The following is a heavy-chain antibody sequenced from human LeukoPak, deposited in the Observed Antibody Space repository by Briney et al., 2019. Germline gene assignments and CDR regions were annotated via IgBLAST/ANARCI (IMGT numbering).Heavy chain of an antibody. CDR2: MYHSGST. CDR1: GYSISSGHY. CDR3: ARGSTTVWFDP. D-gene: IGHD4-11*01. Sequence: SETLSLTCTVSGYSISSGHYWGWIRQPPGKGLEWIGSMYHSGSTYYNPSLKSRVTISVDTSKNQFSLKLSSVTAADTAVYYCARGSTTVWFDPWGQGTLVTVSS. J-gene: IGHJ5*02. V-gene: IGHV4-38-2*02.